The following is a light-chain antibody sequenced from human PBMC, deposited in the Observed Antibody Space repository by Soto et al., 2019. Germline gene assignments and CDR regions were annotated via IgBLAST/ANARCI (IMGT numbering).Light chain of an antibody. CDR3: QQRSNWPMVT. Sequence: EIVLTQSPATLSLSPGERATLSCRASQSVSSFLAWYQQKPGQAPRLLIYDASNRATDIPPRFSGGGSGTDFTLTISSLEPEDFGVYFCQQRSNWPMVTFGPGTKVDIK. CDR2: DAS. CDR1: QSVSSF. J-gene: IGKJ3*01. V-gene: IGKV3-11*01.